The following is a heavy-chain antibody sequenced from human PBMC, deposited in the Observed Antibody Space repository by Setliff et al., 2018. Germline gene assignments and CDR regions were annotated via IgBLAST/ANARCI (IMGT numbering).Heavy chain of an antibody. J-gene: IGHJ6*02. V-gene: IGHV1-69*13. CDR1: GGTFSSYA. D-gene: IGHD2-2*02. CDR2: IIPIFGTA. Sequence: SVKVSCKASGGTFSSYAISWVRQAPGQGLEWMGGIIPIFGTANYAQKFQGRVTITADGSTSTAYMELSSLRSEDTAVYYCARDSRGLVPAAIEGSYYYYGMDVWGQGTTVTV. CDR3: ARDSRGLVPAAIEGSYYYYGMDV.